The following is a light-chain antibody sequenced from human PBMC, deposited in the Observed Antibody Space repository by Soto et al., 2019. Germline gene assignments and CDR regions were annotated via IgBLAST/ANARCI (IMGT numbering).Light chain of an antibody. Sequence: EIVMTQSPATLSVSPGERATLSCRASQSVSSNLAWYQQKPGQAPRLLIYGASTRATGIPARFSGSGSGTEFTLTISSLQSEAFAVYYGQEYNNWPWTFGQGSKVEIK. V-gene: IGKV3-15*01. J-gene: IGKJ1*01. CDR2: GAS. CDR3: QEYNNWPWT. CDR1: QSVSSN.